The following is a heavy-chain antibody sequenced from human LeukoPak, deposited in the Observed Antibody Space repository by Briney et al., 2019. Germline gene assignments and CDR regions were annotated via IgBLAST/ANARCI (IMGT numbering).Heavy chain of an antibody. D-gene: IGHD3-22*01. Sequence: PGGSLRLSCAASGFTFSSYAMHWVRQAPGKGLEWVAVISYDRSNKYYADSVKGRFTISRDNSKNTLYLQMNSLRAEDTAVYYCAREDTMIVVVTNSVDYWGQGTLVTVSS. V-gene: IGHV3-30-3*01. CDR2: ISYDRSNK. CDR1: GFTFSSYA. J-gene: IGHJ4*02. CDR3: AREDTMIVVVTNSVDY.